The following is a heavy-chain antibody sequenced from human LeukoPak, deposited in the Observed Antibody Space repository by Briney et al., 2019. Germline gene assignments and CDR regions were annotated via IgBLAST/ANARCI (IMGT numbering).Heavy chain of an antibody. CDR1: GGTFSSYA. Sequence: SVKVSCKASGGTFSSYAISWVRQAPGQGLEWMGGIIPIFGTANYAQKFQGRVTITADESTSTAYMELSSLRSEDTAVYYCARAYYYDSSGYYLGAFDIWGQGTMVTVSS. CDR2: IIPIFGTA. J-gene: IGHJ3*02. D-gene: IGHD3-22*01. V-gene: IGHV1-69*13. CDR3: ARAYYYDSSGYYLGAFDI.